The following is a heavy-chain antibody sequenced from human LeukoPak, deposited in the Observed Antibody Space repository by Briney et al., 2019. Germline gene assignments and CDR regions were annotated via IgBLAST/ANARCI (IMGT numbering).Heavy chain of an antibody. Sequence: GGSLRLSCAASGFTVSSNYMSWVRQAPGKGLEWVSVIYSGGSTYYADSVKGRFTISRDNSKNTLYLQMNSLRAEDTAAYYCARTGIAASEPFDYWGQGTLVTVSS. CDR3: ARTGIAASEPFDY. CDR1: GFTVSSNY. J-gene: IGHJ4*02. CDR2: IYSGGST. V-gene: IGHV3-53*01. D-gene: IGHD6-13*01.